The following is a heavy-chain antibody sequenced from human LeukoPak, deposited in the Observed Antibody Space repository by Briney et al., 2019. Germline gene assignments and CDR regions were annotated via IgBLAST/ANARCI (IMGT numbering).Heavy chain of an antibody. Sequence: GGSLRLSCAASGFTFSSYSMNWVRQAPGKGLEWVSSISSSSSYIYYADSVKGRFTISRDNAKNSLYLQMNSLRAEDTAVYYCARDRGSSGPGAFDIWGQGTMVIVSS. CDR2: ISSSSSYI. J-gene: IGHJ3*02. V-gene: IGHV3-21*01. D-gene: IGHD6-6*01. CDR3: ARDRGSSGPGAFDI. CDR1: GFTFSSYS.